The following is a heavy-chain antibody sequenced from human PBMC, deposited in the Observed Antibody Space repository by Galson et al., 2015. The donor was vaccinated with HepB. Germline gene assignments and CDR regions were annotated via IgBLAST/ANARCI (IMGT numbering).Heavy chain of an antibody. J-gene: IGHJ6*03. D-gene: IGHD3-3*01. V-gene: IGHV1-69*05. Sequence: SVKVSCKASGGTFSSYAISWVRQAPGQGLEWMGGIIPIFGTANYAQKFQGRVTMTRDTSTSTVYMELSSLRSEDTAVYYCARGYYDFWSGYYTGYYYYYYMDVWGKGTTVTVSS. CDR3: ARGYYDFWSGYYTGYYYYYYMDV. CDR2: IIPIFGTA. CDR1: GGTFSSYA.